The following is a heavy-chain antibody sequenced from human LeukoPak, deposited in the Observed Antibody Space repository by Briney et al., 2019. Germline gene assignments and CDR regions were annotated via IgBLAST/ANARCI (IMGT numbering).Heavy chain of an antibody. V-gene: IGHV3-23*01. J-gene: IGHJ4*02. CDR1: GFTFSSYA. D-gene: IGHD3-10*01. Sequence: GGSLRLSCAASGFTFSSYAMSWVRQAPGKGLEWVSAISGSGGSTYYADSVKGRFTISRDNSKNTLYLQMNSLRAEDTAVYYCAKDRRGSMVRGATDYWGQGTLVTVSS. CDR2: ISGSGGST. CDR3: AKDRRGSMVRGATDY.